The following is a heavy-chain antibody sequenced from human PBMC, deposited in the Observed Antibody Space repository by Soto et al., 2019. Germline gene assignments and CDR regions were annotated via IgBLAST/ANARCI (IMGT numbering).Heavy chain of an antibody. V-gene: IGHV2-5*02. Sequence: GLDLEWLGVIYRDDDKRYNPSLKTRLTITRDSSTKQVLLTMTNMDPVDTATYYCAYRQEYRDSWNSGWFDPWGQGTLVTVSS. CDR2: IYRDDDK. J-gene: IGHJ5*02. D-gene: IGHD1-7*01. CDR3: AYRQEYRDSWNSGWFDP.